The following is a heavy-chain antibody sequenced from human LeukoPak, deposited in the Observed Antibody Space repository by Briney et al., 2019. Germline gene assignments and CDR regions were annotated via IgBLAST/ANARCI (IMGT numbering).Heavy chain of an antibody. D-gene: IGHD4-17*01. Sequence: ASVKVSCKASGYTFTGYYMHWVRQAPGQGLEWMGWINPKSGGTNYAQKFQGRVTMTRDTSISTAYMELSRLRSDDTAVYYCASPGATVTSHYYYGMDVWGQGTTVTVSS. V-gene: IGHV1-2*02. CDR1: GYTFTGYY. CDR3: ASPGATVTSHYYYGMDV. J-gene: IGHJ6*02. CDR2: INPKSGGT.